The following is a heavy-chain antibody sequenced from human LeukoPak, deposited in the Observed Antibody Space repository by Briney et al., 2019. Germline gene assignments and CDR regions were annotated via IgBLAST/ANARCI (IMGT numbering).Heavy chain of an antibody. D-gene: IGHD5-24*01. CDR2: INPNSGGT. Sequence: ASVKVSCKASGYTFTGYYMHWVRQAPGQGLEWMGRINPNSGGTNYAQKFQGRVTMTRDTSISTAYMELSRLRSDDTAVYYRARWDLRWLQFSGGVAFDIWGQGTMVTVSS. V-gene: IGHV1-2*06. CDR1: GYTFTGYY. CDR3: ARWDLRWLQFSGGVAFDI. J-gene: IGHJ3*02.